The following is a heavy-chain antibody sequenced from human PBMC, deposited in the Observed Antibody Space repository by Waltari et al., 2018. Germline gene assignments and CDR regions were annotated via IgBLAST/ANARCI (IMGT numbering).Heavy chain of an antibody. CDR3: VTWFRGVENF. CDR1: GFTLSDPY. V-gene: IGHV3-72*01. CDR2: SKNKAHSYTT. Sequence: EVQLVESGGGLVQPGGSLRLLCAASGFTLSDPYMDWVRQAPGKGLEWVGRSKNKAHSYTTDYAASVKGRFTISRDDPKNSLYLQMGSLKAEDTAVYHCVTWFRGVENFWGQGTLVTVSS. D-gene: IGHD3-10*01. J-gene: IGHJ4*02.